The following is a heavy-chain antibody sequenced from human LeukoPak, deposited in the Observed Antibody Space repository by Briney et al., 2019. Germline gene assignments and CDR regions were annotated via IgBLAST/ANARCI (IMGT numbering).Heavy chain of an antibody. Sequence: PGGSLRLSCAASGFTFSSYSMNWVRQAPGKGLEWVSAISGSGGSTYYADSAKGRFTISRDNSKNTLYLQMNSLRAEDTAVYYCAKDLAHPKILRLPVDWGQGTLVTVSS. CDR2: ISGSGGST. J-gene: IGHJ4*02. D-gene: IGHD3-3*01. CDR3: AKDLAHPKILRLPVD. CDR1: GFTFSSYS. V-gene: IGHV3-23*01.